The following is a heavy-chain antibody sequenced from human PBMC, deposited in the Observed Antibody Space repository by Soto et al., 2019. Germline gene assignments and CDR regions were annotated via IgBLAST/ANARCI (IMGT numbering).Heavy chain of an antibody. CDR3: ARTTAVPNTLRSRYFFDY. CDR1: GGSLSGATYS. J-gene: IGHJ4*02. V-gene: IGHV4-61*01. CDR2: VYYSGTT. D-gene: IGHD4-17*01. Sequence: PSETLSLTCGVSGGSLSGATYSWNWIRQPPGKRLEWIGYVYYSGTTNYNPSLKSRVTISVDLSKNQFSLRLSSVTTADTALYYCARTTAVPNTLRSRYFFDYWGQGTLVTVSS.